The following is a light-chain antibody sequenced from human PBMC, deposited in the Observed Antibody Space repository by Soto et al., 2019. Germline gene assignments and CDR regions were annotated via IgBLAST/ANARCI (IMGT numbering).Light chain of an antibody. Sequence: QSVLTQPASVSGSPGQSITISCTGTSSDGGGYNYVSWYQQHPGKAPKLMIYEVSNRPSGVSNRFSGSKSGNTASLTISGLQAEDEADYSCSSYTSSSTLEVFGGGTKLTVL. CDR2: EVS. CDR1: SSDGGGYNY. J-gene: IGLJ3*02. V-gene: IGLV2-14*01. CDR3: SSYTSSSTLEV.